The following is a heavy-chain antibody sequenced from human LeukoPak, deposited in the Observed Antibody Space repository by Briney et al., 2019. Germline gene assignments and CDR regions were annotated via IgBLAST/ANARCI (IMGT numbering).Heavy chain of an antibody. CDR3: AKKRGMQLWQYYFDY. Sequence: GGSLRLSCAASGFTFSSYAMSWVRRAPGKGLEWVSAISGSGGNTYYADSVKGRFTISRDNSKNTLYLQMNSLRAEDTAIFYCAKKRGMQLWQYYFDYWGQGTLVTVSS. V-gene: IGHV3-23*01. J-gene: IGHJ4*02. CDR2: ISGSGGNT. D-gene: IGHD5-18*01. CDR1: GFTFSSYA.